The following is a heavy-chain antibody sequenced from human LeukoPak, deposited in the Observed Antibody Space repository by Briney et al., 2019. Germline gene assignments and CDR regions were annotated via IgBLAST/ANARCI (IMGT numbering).Heavy chain of an antibody. CDR2: IYFSGST. J-gene: IGHJ4*02. D-gene: IGHD6-19*01. CDR3: ARRGSGWYQLDY. Sequence: PSETLSLTCTVSGDSIATTAFYWGWIRQPPGKGLEWVGTIYFSGSTYYNPSLKSRVTMSMDTAKNQFSLTLASATAADTAVYYCARRGSGWYQLDYWGQGTLVPVSS. CDR1: GDSIATTAFY. V-gene: IGHV4-39*01.